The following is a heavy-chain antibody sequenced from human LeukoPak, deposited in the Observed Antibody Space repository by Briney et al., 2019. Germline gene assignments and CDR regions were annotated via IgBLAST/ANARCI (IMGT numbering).Heavy chain of an antibody. CDR3: AKGPYDFWSGYLNWFDP. D-gene: IGHD3-3*01. J-gene: IGHJ5*02. Sequence: PGGSLRLSCAASGFTFSSYAMSWVRQAPGKGLEWVSAISGSGGSTYYADSVKGRFTISRDNSKNTLYLQMNSLRAEDTAVYYCAKGPYDFWSGYLNWFDPWGQGTLVTVSS. CDR2: ISGSGGST. CDR1: GFTFSSYA. V-gene: IGHV3-23*01.